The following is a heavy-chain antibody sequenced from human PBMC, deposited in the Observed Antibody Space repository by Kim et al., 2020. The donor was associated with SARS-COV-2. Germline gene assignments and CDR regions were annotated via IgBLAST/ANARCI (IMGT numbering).Heavy chain of an antibody. Sequence: SETLSLTCTVSGGSISSSSYYWGWIRQPPGKGLEWIGSIYYSGSTYYNPSLKSRVTISVDMSKNQFSLMLSSVTAADTAVYYFARLGTYYYGSGRVDYWGQGTLVTVSS. J-gene: IGHJ4*02. CDR1: GGSISSSSYY. CDR3: ARLGTYYYGSGRVDY. V-gene: IGHV4-39*01. D-gene: IGHD3-10*01. CDR2: IYYSGST.